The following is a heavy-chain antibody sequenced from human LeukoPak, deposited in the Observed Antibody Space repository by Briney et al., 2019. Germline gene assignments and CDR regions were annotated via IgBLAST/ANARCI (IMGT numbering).Heavy chain of an antibody. CDR2: IYYSEST. V-gene: IGHV4-59*08. J-gene: IGHJ3*02. CDR3: ARVGGYPLSAFDI. CDR1: GGSIRSYY. Sequence: SETLSLTCTVSGGSIRSYYWSWIRQPPGKGLEWIGYIYYSESTNYNPSLKSRITISVDTSKNQFSPKLNSVTAADTAVYYCARVGGYPLSAFDIWGQGTMVTVSS. D-gene: IGHD3-22*01.